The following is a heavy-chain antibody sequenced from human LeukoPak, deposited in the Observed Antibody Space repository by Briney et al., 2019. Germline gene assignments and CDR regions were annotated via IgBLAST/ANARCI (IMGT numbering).Heavy chain of an antibody. Sequence: SETLSLTCTVSGYSISSGYYWGWIRQPPGKGLEWIGSIYHSGSTYYNPSLKSRVTISVDTSKNQFSLKLSSVTAADTAVYYCARGSGIAVADRPFDYWGQGTLVTVSS. V-gene: IGHV4-38-2*02. CDR1: GYSISSGYY. D-gene: IGHD6-19*01. CDR2: IYHSGST. J-gene: IGHJ4*02. CDR3: ARGSGIAVADRPFDY.